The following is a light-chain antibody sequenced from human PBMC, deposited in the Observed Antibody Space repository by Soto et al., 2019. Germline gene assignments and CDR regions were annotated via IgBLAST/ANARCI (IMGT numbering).Light chain of an antibody. Sequence: QSALTQPASVSGSPGQSIPISCTGTSSDVGHYNLVSWYQQHPGKVPKLMIYEGSKWPSGVSHRFSGSKSGNTASLTISGLQAEDEADYYCCSYAGSNTYVFGTGTKLTVL. CDR3: CSYAGSNTYV. J-gene: IGLJ1*01. CDR1: SSDVGHYNL. V-gene: IGLV2-23*01. CDR2: EGS.